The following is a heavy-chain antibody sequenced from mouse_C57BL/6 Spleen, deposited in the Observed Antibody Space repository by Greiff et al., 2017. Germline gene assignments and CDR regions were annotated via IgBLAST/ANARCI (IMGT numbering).Heavy chain of an antibody. D-gene: IGHD3-3*01. CDR3: ALGGRGYAMDY. CDR2: IHPSDSDT. V-gene: IGHV1-74*01. CDR1: GYTFTSYW. Sequence: QVHVTQPVAELVKPGASVKVSCKASGYTFTSYWMPWVKQRPGQGLEWIGRIHPSDSDTNYNHKFKGKATLTVDKSSSTAYMQLSSLTSEDSAVYYCALGGRGYAMDYWGQGTSVTVSS. J-gene: IGHJ4*01.